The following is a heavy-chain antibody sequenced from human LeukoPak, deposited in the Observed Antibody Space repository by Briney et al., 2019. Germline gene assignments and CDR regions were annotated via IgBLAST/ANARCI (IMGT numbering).Heavy chain of an antibody. V-gene: IGHV4-59*01. CDR3: ARGTERIGIIVY. CDR2: IYYSGST. Sequence: PSETLSLTCTVSGGSISSYYWSWIRQPPGKGLEWIGYIYYSGSTNYNPSLKSRVTISVDTSKNQFSLKLSPVTAADTAAYYCARGTERIGIIVYWGQGTLVTVSS. J-gene: IGHJ4*02. CDR1: GGSISSYY. D-gene: IGHD1-14*01.